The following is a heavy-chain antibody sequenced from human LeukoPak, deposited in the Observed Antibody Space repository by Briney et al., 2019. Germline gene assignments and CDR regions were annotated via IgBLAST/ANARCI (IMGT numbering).Heavy chain of an antibody. D-gene: IGHD1-26*01. CDR3: AREPYSGSYFGYYYYMDV. CDR2: IKQDGSEK. J-gene: IGHJ6*03. Sequence: RGSLRLSCAASGFTFSSYWISWVRQAPGKGLEWVANIKQDGSEKYYVDSVKGRFTISRDNAKNSLYLQMNSLRAEDTAVYYCAREPYSGSYFGYYYYMDVWGKGTTVTVSS. CDR1: GFTFSSYW. V-gene: IGHV3-7*01.